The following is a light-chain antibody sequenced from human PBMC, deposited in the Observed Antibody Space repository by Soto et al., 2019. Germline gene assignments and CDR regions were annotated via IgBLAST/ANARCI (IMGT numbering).Light chain of an antibody. CDR1: SNIGSNT. Sequence: QPVLTQPPSASGTPGQRVTISCSNIGSNTVNWYQQLPGTAPKRLIYNNNQRPSGVPDRFSGSKSGTSASLAISGLQSEDEADYYCAAWDGSLKGPVFGGGTKVTVL. CDR3: AAWDGSLKGPV. J-gene: IGLJ2*01. CDR2: NNN. V-gene: IGLV1-44*01.